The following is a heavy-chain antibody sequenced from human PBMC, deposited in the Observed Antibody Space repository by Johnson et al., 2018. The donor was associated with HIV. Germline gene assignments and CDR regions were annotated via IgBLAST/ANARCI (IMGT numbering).Heavy chain of an antibody. J-gene: IGHJ3*02. V-gene: IGHV3-9*01. CDR1: GFTFDDYA. D-gene: IGHD3-10*01. CDR3: ARPRVGITPHDAFGI. Sequence: VQLVESGGGLVQPGRSLRLSCAASGFTFDDYAMHWVRQAPGKGLEWVSGISWNSGSIGYADSVKGRFTISRDKTKNTLYLQRNSLRAEDTAVYYCARPRVGITPHDAFGIWGQGTMVTVSS. CDR2: ISWNSGSI.